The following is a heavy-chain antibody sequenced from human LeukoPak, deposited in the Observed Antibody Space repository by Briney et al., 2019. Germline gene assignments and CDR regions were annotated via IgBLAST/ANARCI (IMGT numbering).Heavy chain of an antibody. CDR3: ARELRYFDWLHAFDI. CDR2: IIPIFGTA. D-gene: IGHD3-9*01. J-gene: IGHJ3*02. V-gene: IGHV1-69*06. CDR1: GGTFSSYA. Sequence: GASVKVSCKASGGTFSSYAISWVRQAPGQGLEWMGGIIPIFGTANYAQQFQGRVTITADKSTGTAYMELSSLRSEDAAVYYCARELRYFDWLHAFDIWGQGTMVTVSS.